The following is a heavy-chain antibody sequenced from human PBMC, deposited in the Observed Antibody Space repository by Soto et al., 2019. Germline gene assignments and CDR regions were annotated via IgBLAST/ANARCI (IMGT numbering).Heavy chain of an antibody. J-gene: IGHJ3*02. Sequence: GRSLRLSCAASGFTFSSYWMHWVRQAPGKGLVWVSRINSDGSSTSYADSVKGRFTISRDNAKNTLYLQMNSLRAEDTAVYYCARVRVEWLLSAFDIWGQGTMVTVSS. D-gene: IGHD3-3*01. V-gene: IGHV3-74*01. CDR2: INSDGSST. CDR3: ARVRVEWLLSAFDI. CDR1: GFTFSSYW.